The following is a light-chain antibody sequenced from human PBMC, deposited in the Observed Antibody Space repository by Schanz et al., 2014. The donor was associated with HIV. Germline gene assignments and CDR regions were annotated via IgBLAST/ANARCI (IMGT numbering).Light chain of an antibody. CDR2: LNSDGSH. V-gene: IGLV4-69*02. Sequence: QSVLTQSPSASASLGASVKLTCTLDSGHRTYAIAWHQQQPEKGPRSLMNLNSDGSHSKGDGIPDRFSGSSSGAERYLTISSLQSDDEADYYCQTWATGIVVFGGGTKLTVL. CDR3: QTWATGIVV. CDR1: SGHRTYA. J-gene: IGLJ2*01.